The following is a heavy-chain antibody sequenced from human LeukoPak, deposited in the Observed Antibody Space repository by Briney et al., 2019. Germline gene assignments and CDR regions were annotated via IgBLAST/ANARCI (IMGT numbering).Heavy chain of an antibody. J-gene: IGHJ4*02. V-gene: IGHV4-34*01. D-gene: IGHD3-22*01. Sequence: SETLSLTCAVYGGSFSGYYWSWIRQPPGKGLEWIGEINHSGSTNYNPSLKSRVTISVDTSKNQSSLKLSSVTAADTAVYYCARRTKPNYYDSSGYRYWGQGTLVTVSS. CDR2: INHSGST. CDR3: ARRTKPNYYDSSGYRY. CDR1: GGSFSGYY.